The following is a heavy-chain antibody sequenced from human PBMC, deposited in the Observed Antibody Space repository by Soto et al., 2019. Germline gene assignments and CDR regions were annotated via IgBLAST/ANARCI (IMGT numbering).Heavy chain of an antibody. D-gene: IGHD3-10*01. CDR2: INAGNGNT. CDR1: GYTFTSYA. V-gene: IGHV1-3*01. Sequence: ASVKVSCKASGYTFTSYAMHWVRQAPGQRLEWMGWINAGNGNTKYSQKFQGRVTITRDTSASTAYMELSSLRSEDTAVYYCARVSSYGSGSPKPPYYYPSYSTDVWGKGPTVTLSS. J-gene: IGHJ6*03. CDR3: ARVSSYGSGSPKPPYYYPSYSTDV.